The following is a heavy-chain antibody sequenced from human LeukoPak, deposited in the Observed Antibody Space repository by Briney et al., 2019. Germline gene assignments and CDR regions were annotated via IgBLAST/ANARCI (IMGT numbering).Heavy chain of an antibody. CDR3: ARLRLGVALGALDI. J-gene: IGHJ3*02. D-gene: IGHD3-3*01. V-gene: IGHV4-59*08. CDR1: GGSISTYY. Sequence: SETLSLTCTVSGGSISTYYWSWIRQPPGKGLEWIGYINYSGSTNYNPSLRSRVTISVDTSKNQFSLKLSSVTAADTAVFYCARLRLGVALGALDIWGQGTMVTVSS. CDR2: INYSGST.